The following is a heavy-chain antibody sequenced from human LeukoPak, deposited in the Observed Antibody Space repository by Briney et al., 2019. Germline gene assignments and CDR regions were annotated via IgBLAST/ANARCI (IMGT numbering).Heavy chain of an antibody. CDR2: ISGSGDST. J-gene: IGHJ4*02. D-gene: IGHD6-25*01. CDR3: ARRSGIAAAGAFDY. V-gene: IGHV3-23*01. Sequence: GGSLRLSCAASGFSLSSYWMTWVRQAPGKGLEWVSGISGSGDSTYYADSVKGRFTISRDNSKNTLYLQMNSLRAEDTAVYYCARRSGIAAAGAFDYWGQGTLVTVSS. CDR1: GFSLSSYW.